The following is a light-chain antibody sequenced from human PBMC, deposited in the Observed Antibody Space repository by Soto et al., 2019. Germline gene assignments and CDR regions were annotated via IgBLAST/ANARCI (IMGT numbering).Light chain of an antibody. V-gene: IGKV1-33*01. CDR1: QDISNS. CDR3: QQYDSLPPT. Sequence: DIQMTQSPSSLSASVGDRVTFTCQASQDISNSLNWYQQKPGKAPKLLIYDASNLEVGVPIRFRGSGSGTEFTFTIRSLQPEDFATYYCQQYDSLPPTFGLGPRLEMK. J-gene: IGKJ2*01. CDR2: DAS.